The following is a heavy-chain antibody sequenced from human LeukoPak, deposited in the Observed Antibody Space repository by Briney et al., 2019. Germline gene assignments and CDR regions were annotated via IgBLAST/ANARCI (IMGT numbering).Heavy chain of an antibody. Sequence: SETLSLTCTVSGGSISSYYWSWMRQPPGKGLEWIGYIYYSGSTNYNPSLKSRVTISVDTSKNQFSLKLSSVTAADTAVYYCARVFDFWSGSYQGYYFDYWGQGTLVTVSS. V-gene: IGHV4-59*01. D-gene: IGHD3-3*01. J-gene: IGHJ4*02. CDR1: GGSISSYY. CDR3: ARVFDFWSGSYQGYYFDY. CDR2: IYYSGST.